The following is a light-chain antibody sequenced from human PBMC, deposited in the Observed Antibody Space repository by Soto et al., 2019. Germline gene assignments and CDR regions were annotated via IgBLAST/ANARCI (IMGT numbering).Light chain of an antibody. V-gene: IGLV4-69*01. CDR2: LNSDGSH. CDR1: SGHSTYA. CDR3: QSWDTGIHRV. J-gene: IGLJ2*01. Sequence: QPVLAQSPSASASLGASVNLTCTLSSGHSTYAIAWHQQQPEKGPRYLMKLNSDGSHTKGDGIPERFSGSSSGAERYLSISSLQSEDEADYYCQSWDTGIHRVFGGGTKLTVL.